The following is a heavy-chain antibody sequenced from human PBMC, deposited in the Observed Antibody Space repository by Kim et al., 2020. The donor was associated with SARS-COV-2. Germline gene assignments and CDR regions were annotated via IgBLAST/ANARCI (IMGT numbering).Heavy chain of an antibody. Sequence: SETLSLTCTVSGYSISSGYYWGWIRQPPGKGLEWIGSIYHSGSTYYNPSLKSRVTISVDTSKNQFSLKLSSVTAADTAVYYCARDLQYYDILTGYHPYY. CDR1: GYSISSGYY. V-gene: IGHV4-38-2*02. D-gene: IGHD3-9*01. CDR3: ARDLQYYDILTGYHPYY. J-gene: IGHJ4*01. CDR2: IYHSGST.